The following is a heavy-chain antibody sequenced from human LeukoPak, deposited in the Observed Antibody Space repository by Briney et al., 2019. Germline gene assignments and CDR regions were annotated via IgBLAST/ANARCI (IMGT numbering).Heavy chain of an antibody. J-gene: IGHJ4*02. CDR1: GGSFSGYY. V-gene: IGHV4-34*01. CDR3: ARHARSGYDYFDY. CDR2: INHSGST. D-gene: IGHD5-12*01. Sequence: SETLSLTCAVYGGSFSGYYWSWIRQPPGKGLEWIGEINHSGSTNYNPSLKSRVTISVDTSKNQFSLKLSSVTAADTAVYYCARHARSGYDYFDYWGQGTLVTVSS.